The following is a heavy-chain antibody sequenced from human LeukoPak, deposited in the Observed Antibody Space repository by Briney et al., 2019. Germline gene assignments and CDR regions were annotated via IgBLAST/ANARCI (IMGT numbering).Heavy chain of an antibody. J-gene: IGHJ4*02. CDR3: AREPKDYYDSSGYYYEVFDY. CDR2: IYHSGST. V-gene: IGHV4-38-2*02. D-gene: IGHD3-22*01. Sequence: PSETLSLTCTVSGYSISSGYYWGWIRQPPGKGLEWIGSIYHSGSTYYNPSLKSRVTISVDTSKNQFSLKLSSVTAADTAVYYCAREPKDYYDSSGYYYEVFDYWGQGTLVTVSS. CDR1: GYSISSGYY.